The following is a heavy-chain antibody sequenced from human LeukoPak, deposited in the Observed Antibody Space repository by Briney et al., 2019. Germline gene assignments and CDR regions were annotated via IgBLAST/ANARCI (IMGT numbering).Heavy chain of an antibody. CDR3: ARAPEWGKANYYYYMDV. V-gene: IGHV1-8*01. CDR1: GYTFTSYD. Sequence: ASVKVSCKASGYTFTSYDINWVRQAIGQGLEGMGWINPNSGNTGYAQKFQGRVTMTRNTSISTAYMELSSLRSEDTAVYYCARAPEWGKANYYYYMDVWGKGTTVTVSS. D-gene: IGHD1-26*01. CDR2: INPNSGNT. J-gene: IGHJ6*03.